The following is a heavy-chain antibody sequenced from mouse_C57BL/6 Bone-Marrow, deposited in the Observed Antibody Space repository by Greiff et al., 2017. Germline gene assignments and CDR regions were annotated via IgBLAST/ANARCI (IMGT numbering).Heavy chain of an antibody. CDR2: IYPGSGNT. CDR1: GYTFTDYY. CDR3: ARGELRGSSPAWFAY. Sequence: QVQLKQSGAELVRPGASVKLSCKASGYTFTDYYINWVKQRPGQGLEWIARIYPGSGNTYYNEKFKGKATLTAEKSSSTAYMQLSSLTSEDSAVYFCARGELRGSSPAWFAYWGQGTLVTVSA. D-gene: IGHD1-1*01. J-gene: IGHJ3*01. V-gene: IGHV1-76*01.